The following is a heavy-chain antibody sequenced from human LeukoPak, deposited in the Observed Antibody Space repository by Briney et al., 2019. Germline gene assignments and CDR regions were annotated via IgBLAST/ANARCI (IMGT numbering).Heavy chain of an antibody. J-gene: IGHJ6*03. D-gene: IGHD2-2*02. CDR3: ARDDMVVVPAAIPNNYYYYMDV. Sequence: KPSETLSLTSTVSGGSISSYYWSWIRQPPGKGLEWIGYIYYSGSTNYNPSLKSRVTISVDTSKNQSSLKLSSVPAADTAVYNCARDDMVVVPAAIPNNYYYYMDVWGKGTTVTVSS. CDR2: IYYSGST. CDR1: GGSISSYY. V-gene: IGHV4-59*01.